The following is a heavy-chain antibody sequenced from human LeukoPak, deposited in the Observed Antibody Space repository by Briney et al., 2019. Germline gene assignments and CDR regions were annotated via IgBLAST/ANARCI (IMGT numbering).Heavy chain of an antibody. Sequence: SVKVSCKASGGTFSSYAISWVRQAPGQGLEWMGGIIPIFGTANYAQKFQGRVTITADESTSTAYMELSSLRSEDTAAYYCAREGDDFWSGTRFDYWGQGTLVTVSS. J-gene: IGHJ4*02. D-gene: IGHD3-3*01. CDR3: AREGDDFWSGTRFDY. CDR2: IIPIFGTA. V-gene: IGHV1-69*13. CDR1: GGTFSSYA.